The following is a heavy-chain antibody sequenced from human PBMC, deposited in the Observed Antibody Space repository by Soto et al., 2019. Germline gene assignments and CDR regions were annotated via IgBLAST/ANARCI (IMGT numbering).Heavy chain of an antibody. CDR1: GVSINTNNYY. D-gene: IGHD2-15*01. Sequence: ETLSLTCTVSGVSINTNNYYWGWVRQPPGKGLEWIGNIFYSGSTFYNPSLRSRLTISVDTSKNQFSLRLNSVTAADAAVYYCAGFVVPASRNTGFDYWGQGTLVTVSS. J-gene: IGHJ4*02. CDR3: AGFVVPASRNTGFDY. CDR2: IFYSGST. V-gene: IGHV4-39*01.